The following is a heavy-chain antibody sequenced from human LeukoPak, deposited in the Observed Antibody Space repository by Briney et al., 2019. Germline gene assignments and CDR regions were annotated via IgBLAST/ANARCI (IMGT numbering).Heavy chain of an antibody. CDR1: GFTFSSYW. CDR2: INSDGTT. V-gene: IGHV3-74*01. Sequence: GGSLRLSCAASGFTFSSYWMHWVRQAPGKGLVWVSRINSDGTTSYADSVKGRFTISRDNAKHTLYLQMNSLRAEDTAVYYCARDGSLPDYWGQGTLVTVSS. CDR3: ARDGSLPDY. J-gene: IGHJ4*02.